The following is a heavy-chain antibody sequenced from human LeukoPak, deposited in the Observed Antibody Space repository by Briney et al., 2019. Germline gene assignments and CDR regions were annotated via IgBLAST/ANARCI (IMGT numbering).Heavy chain of an antibody. J-gene: IGHJ2*01. V-gene: IGHV3-9*01. CDR1: GFTFDDYA. CDR3: AKDYCGGDCYSGWYFDL. CDR2: ISYNSDTI. D-gene: IGHD2-21*02. Sequence: GRSLRLSCAASGFTFDDYAMHWVRQAPGQGLEWVSGISYNSDTIAYADSVKSRFTISRDNAKNSLYLQMNSLRAEDTALYYCAKDYCGGDCYSGWYFDLWGRGTLVTVSS.